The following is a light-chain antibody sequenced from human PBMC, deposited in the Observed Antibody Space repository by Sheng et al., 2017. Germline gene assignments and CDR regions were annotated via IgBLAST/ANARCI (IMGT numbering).Light chain of an antibody. J-gene: IGKJ3*01. CDR2: DAS. CDR1: QSVSSY. CDR3: QQRSKWPVT. Sequence: EIVLTQSPATLSLSPGERATLSCRASQSVSSYLAWYQQKPGQAPRLLIYDASNRATGIPARFSGSGSGTDFILTISSLEPEDFAVYYCQQRSKWPVTFGPGTKVDIK. V-gene: IGKV3-11*01.